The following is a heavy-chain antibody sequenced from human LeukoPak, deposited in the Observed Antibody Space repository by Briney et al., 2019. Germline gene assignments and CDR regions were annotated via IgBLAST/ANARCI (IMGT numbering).Heavy chain of an antibody. CDR1: GFTFSSYS. J-gene: IGHJ6*03. V-gene: IGHV3-21*01. D-gene: IGHD5-24*01. CDR3: ARSRDGYNFSARYYYYYMDV. Sequence: GGSLRLSCAASGFTFSSYSMNWVRQAPGKGLEWVSSISSSSSYIYYADSVKGRFTISRDNAKNSLYLQMNSLRAEDTAVYYCARSRDGYNFSARYYYYYMDVWGKGTTVTISS. CDR2: ISSSSSYI.